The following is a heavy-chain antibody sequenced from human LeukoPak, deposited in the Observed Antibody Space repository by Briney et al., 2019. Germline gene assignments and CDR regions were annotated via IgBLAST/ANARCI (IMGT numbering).Heavy chain of an antibody. CDR2: INHSGST. J-gene: IGHJ4*02. CDR1: GGSRSGYY. CDR3: ARGSGTVAY. D-gene: IGHD4-11*01. Sequence: PSETLSLTCAVYGGSRSGYYWSWIRQPPGKGLEWIWEINHSGSTNYNPSLKSRVTISVDTSKNQFSLKLSSVTAADTAVYYCARGSGTVAYWGQGTLVTVSS. V-gene: IGHV4-34*01.